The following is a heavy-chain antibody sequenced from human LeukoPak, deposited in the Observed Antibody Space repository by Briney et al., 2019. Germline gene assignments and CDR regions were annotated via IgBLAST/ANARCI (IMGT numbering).Heavy chain of an antibody. D-gene: IGHD3-10*01. CDR2: INHSGST. J-gene: IGHJ5*02. V-gene: IGHV4-34*01. CDR3: ARGRYYYGSGSSNWFDP. CDR1: GGSFSGYY. Sequence: SETLSLTCAVYGGSFSGYYWSWIRQPPGKGLEWIGEINHSGSTNYNPSLNSRVTISVDTSKNQFSLKLSSVTAADTAVYYCARGRYYYGSGSSNWFDPWGQGTLVTVSS.